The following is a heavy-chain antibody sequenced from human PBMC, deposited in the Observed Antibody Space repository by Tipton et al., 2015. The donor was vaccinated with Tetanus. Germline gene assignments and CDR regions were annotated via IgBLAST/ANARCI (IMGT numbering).Heavy chain of an antibody. V-gene: IGHV5-51*01. CDR1: GYMFSSHW. D-gene: IGHD3-16*01. Sequence: QSGAKVKQPGESLKISCKGSGYMFSSHWIGWVRQVPGKGLEWLGTIYPGDSYSTYSPSFEGQVTISVDRSIDTAYLQWSSLKASDTAIYYCARPLTSVAFGGFAFDVWGQGTLVTVSS. CDR2: IYPGDSYS. CDR3: ARPLTSVAFGGFAFDV. J-gene: IGHJ3*01.